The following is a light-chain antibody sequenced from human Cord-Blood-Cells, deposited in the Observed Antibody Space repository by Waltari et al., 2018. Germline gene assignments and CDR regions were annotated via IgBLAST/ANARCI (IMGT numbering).Light chain of an antibody. Sequence: EIVLTQSPATLSLSPGERDTLSCRASQSVSRYLAWYQQKPGQAPRLLIYDASNRATGIPAMFSGSGSGTFFTLTISSLEAEDFAVYYCQQRSNWPTFGGGTKVEIK. V-gene: IGKV3-11*01. CDR3: QQRSNWPT. CDR1: QSVSRY. CDR2: DAS. J-gene: IGKJ4*01.